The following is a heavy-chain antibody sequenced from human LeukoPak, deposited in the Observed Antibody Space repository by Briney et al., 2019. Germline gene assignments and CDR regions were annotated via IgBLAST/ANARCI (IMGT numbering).Heavy chain of an antibody. D-gene: IGHD5-18*01. CDR3: ARDRTLYVDTAMAPRYYFDC. CDR1: GGSISSYY. Sequence: SETLSLTCTVSGGSISSYYWSWIRQPAGKGLEWIGRIYTSGSTNYNPSLKSRVTMSVDTSKNQFSLKLSSVTAADTAVYYCARDRTLYVDTAMAPRYYFDCWGQGTLVTVSS. V-gene: IGHV4-4*07. J-gene: IGHJ4*02. CDR2: IYTSGST.